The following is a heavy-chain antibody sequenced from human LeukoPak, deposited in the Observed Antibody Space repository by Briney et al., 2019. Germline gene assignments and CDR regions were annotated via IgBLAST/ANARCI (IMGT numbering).Heavy chain of an antibody. CDR3: ARDQTSKGDAFDI. J-gene: IGHJ3*02. CDR2: VYHSGST. Sequence: SETLSLTCTVSGYSISSGYYWGWIRQPPGKGLEWIGSVYHSGSTYYNPSLESRVTISVDTSKNQFSLKLSSVTAADTAVYYCARDQTSKGDAFDIWGQGTMVTVSS. V-gene: IGHV4-38-2*02. CDR1: GYSISSGYY.